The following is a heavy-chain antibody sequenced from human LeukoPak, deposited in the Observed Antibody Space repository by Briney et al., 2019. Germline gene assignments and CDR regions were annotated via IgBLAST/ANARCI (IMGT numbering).Heavy chain of an antibody. Sequence: GGSLRLSCAASGFTFSDYYMSWIRQAPGKGLEWVSYISSSGSTIYYADSVKGRFTISRDNAKNSLYQQMNSLRAEDTAVYYCARVGYSSYWYGAFDIWGQGTMVTVSS. J-gene: IGHJ3*02. CDR2: ISSSGSTI. CDR1: GFTFSDYY. V-gene: IGHV3-11*04. D-gene: IGHD6-13*01. CDR3: ARVGYSSYWYGAFDI.